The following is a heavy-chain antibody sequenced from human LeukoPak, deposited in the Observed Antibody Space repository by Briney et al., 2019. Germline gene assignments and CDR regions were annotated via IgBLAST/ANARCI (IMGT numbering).Heavy chain of an antibody. CDR3: AKPYASGSFYDY. Sequence: GGSLRLSCAASGFTFSSYGMSWVRQAPGKGLEWVSAISGSGGSTYYADSVKGRFTISRDNSKNTLSLQMNNLRADDTAVYYCAKPYASGSFYDYWGQGTLVTVSS. J-gene: IGHJ4*02. D-gene: IGHD3-10*01. CDR1: GFTFSSYG. V-gene: IGHV3-23*01. CDR2: ISGSGGST.